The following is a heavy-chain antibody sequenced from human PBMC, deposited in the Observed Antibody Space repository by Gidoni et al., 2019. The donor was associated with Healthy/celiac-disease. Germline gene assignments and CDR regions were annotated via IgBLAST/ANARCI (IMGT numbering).Heavy chain of an antibody. CDR1: GFTFSSYD. V-gene: IGHV3-13*01. Sequence: EVQLVESGGGLVQPGGSLRLSCAASGFTFSSYDMHWVRQATGKGLEWVSAIGTAGDTYYPGSVKGRFTISRENAKNPLYLQMNSLRAGDTAVYYCARAHDRPHYYYGMDVWGQGTTVTVSS. CDR3: ARAHDRPHYYYGMDV. CDR2: IGTAGDT. J-gene: IGHJ6*02. D-gene: IGHD3-3*01.